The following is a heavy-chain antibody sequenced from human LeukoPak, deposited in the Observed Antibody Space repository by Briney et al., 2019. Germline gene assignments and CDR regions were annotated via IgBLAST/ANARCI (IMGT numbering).Heavy chain of an antibody. V-gene: IGHV3-53*01. CDR2: IYSGDNT. D-gene: IGHD3-10*01. CDR3: VRESSGSYFAY. J-gene: IGHJ4*02. CDR1: GFTVSSNY. Sequence: PGGSLRLSCAASGFTVSSNYMSWVRQAPGKGLEWVLVIYSGDNTYYADSVKGRFTISRDNSKNTPYLQMNSLRAEDTAVYYCVRESSGSYFAYWGQGTLVTVSS.